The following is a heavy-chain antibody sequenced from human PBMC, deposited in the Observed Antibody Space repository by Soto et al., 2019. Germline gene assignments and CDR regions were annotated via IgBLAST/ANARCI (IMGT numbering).Heavy chain of an antibody. J-gene: IGHJ4*02. CDR3: ARHYSGDPFDY. CDR2: ISYSGNT. CDR1: GASISNYY. Sequence: SETLSLTCTVAGASISNYYWSWIRQPPGKGLEWIGYISYSGNTDYNPSLNSRVTISADTSKNQFSLKLTSVTAADTAVYYCARHYSGDPFDYWGQGTLVTVSS. V-gene: IGHV4-59*08. D-gene: IGHD4-17*01.